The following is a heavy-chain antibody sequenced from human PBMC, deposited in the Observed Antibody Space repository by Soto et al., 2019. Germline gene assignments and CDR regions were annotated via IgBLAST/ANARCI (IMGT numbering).Heavy chain of an antibody. D-gene: IGHD1-1*01. CDR3: ARRKERSGPHYFDS. CDR1: GYTFITYD. CDR2: MNPYNGNA. J-gene: IGHJ4*02. Sequence: ASVKVSCKASGYTFITYDINWVRQAPGQGLEGMGWMNPYNGNAGYAQKFQGRVPMTRNTSISTAYMELTSLKSNDTAVYFCARRKERSGPHYFDSWGQGTLVTVSS. V-gene: IGHV1-8*01.